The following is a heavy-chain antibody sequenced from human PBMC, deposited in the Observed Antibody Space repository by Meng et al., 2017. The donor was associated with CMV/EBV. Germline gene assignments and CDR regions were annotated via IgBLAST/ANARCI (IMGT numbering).Heavy chain of an antibody. CDR2: IYYSGST. J-gene: IGHJ1*01. V-gene: IGHV4-39*07. CDR1: GGSLSSSGYY. Sequence: SETLSLTCTVSGGSLSSSGYYWGWIRQPPGKGLEWIGSIYYSGSTYYNPSLKSRVTISVDTSKNQFSRKLSSVTAADTAVYYGARDSREYFQHWGQGTLVTVSS. CDR3: ARDSREYFQH.